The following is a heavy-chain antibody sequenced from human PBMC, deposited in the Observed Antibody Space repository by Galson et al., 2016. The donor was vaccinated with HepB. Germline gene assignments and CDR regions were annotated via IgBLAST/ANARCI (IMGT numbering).Heavy chain of an antibody. Sequence: SLRLSCAASGFIFNSHAMNWVRQAPGKGLEWVGDSKYYPDSVKGRFTISSDNSNNMLFLQMSSLRADDTAVYYCAKRHDYCPTVGCSVDYWGQGTLVSVSS. CDR3: AKRHDYCPTVGCSVDY. CDR1: GFIFNSHA. V-gene: IGHV3-30*18. D-gene: IGHD3-10*02. CDR2: SK. J-gene: IGHJ4*02.